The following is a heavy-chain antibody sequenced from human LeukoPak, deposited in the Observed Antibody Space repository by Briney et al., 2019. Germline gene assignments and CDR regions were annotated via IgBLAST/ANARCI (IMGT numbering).Heavy chain of an antibody. Sequence: SETLSLTCAVYGGSFSGYYWSWIRQPPGKGLEWIGEINHSGSTNYNPSLKSRVTISVDTSKNQFSLKLSSVPAADTAVYYCARIYFDWLSPDYWGQGTLVTVSS. D-gene: IGHD3-9*01. CDR3: ARIYFDWLSPDY. CDR1: GGSFSGYY. V-gene: IGHV4-34*01. J-gene: IGHJ4*02. CDR2: INHSGST.